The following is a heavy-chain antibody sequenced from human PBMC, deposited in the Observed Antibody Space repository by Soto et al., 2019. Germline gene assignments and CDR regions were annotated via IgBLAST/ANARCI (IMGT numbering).Heavy chain of an antibody. CDR2: ISAYNGNT. V-gene: IGHV1-18*01. CDR1: GYTFTSYG. J-gene: IGHJ5*02. CDR3: VKGDWLDD. Sequence: ASVKVSCKASGYTFTSYGISWVRQAPGQGLEWMGWISAYNGNTNYAQKLQGRVTMTTDNSENTLYLQMNSLRAEDTAIYYCVKGDWLDDWGPGTLVTVSS.